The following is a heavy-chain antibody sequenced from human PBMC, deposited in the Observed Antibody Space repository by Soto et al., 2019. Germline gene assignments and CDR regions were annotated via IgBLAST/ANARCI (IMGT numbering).Heavy chain of an antibody. CDR1: GGSISSSSYY. D-gene: IGHD2-15*01. V-gene: IGHV4-39*01. CDR3: ARSILGNVVVVAATFDY. CDR2: IYYSGST. J-gene: IGHJ4*02. Sequence: SETLSLTCTVSGGSISSSSYYWGWIRQPPGKGLEWIGSIYYSGSTYYNPSLKSRVTISVDTSKNQFSLKLSSVTAADTAVYYCARSILGNVVVVAATFDYWGQGTLVTVSS.